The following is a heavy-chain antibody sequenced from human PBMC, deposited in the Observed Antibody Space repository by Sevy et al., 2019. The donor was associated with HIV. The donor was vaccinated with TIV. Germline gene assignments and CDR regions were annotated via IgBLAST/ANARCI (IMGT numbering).Heavy chain of an antibody. CDR1: GFTFSSYA. Sequence: GGSLRLSCAASGFTFSSYAMTGVRQAPRKGLEWVSLISGSRGSTFYADSVKGRFTISRDNSKNTLYLQMNSLRADDTAVYYCAKDGGYRSPSLANWGQGTLVTVSS. J-gene: IGHJ4*02. V-gene: IGHV3-23*01. CDR2: ISGSRGST. CDR3: AKDGGYRSPSLAN. D-gene: IGHD2-15*01.